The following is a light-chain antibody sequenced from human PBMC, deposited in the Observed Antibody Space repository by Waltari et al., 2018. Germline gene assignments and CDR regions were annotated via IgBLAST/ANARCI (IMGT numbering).Light chain of an antibody. V-gene: IGKV3-20*01. CDR1: QTVRATY. CDR3: QQYDISPLT. J-gene: IGKJ4*01. CDR2: ETS. Sequence: EIVLTQSPGTLSLSPGERATPPCRASQTVRATYLAWYQQKPGQAPTLVIHETSIRATGIPDRFSGSGSGTDFSLTISSLEPEDFAVYYCQQYDISPLTFGGGTKVETK.